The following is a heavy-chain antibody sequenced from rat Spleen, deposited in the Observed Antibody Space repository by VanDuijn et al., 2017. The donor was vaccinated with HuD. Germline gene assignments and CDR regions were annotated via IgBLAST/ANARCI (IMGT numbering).Heavy chain of an antibody. Sequence: EVQLVESGGGLVQPGRSMKLSCAASGFTFSNYYMAWVRQAPKKGLEWVASISYEGSSIYYGDSVKGRFTISRDNAKSTLYLQMDSLRSEDTATYYCARQDYGGYSRDYFGYWGQGVVVTVSS. CDR2: ISYEGSSI. D-gene: IGHD1-11*01. CDR1: GFTFSNYY. CDR3: ARQDYGGYSRDYFGY. J-gene: IGHJ2*01. V-gene: IGHV5-22*01.